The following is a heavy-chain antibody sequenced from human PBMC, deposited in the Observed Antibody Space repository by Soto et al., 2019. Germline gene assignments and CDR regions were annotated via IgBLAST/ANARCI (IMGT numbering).Heavy chain of an antibody. Sequence: VQLVESGGGLVQPGESRRLSCAASGFTFSNYWMHWVRQAPGKGLVWVSRIDSDGSRITYADFVKGRFTISRDNAKNTVYLHMNSLTAEDTAVYYCVRTSLVVAVATREDFWGQGTLVTVSS. D-gene: IGHD2-15*01. V-gene: IGHV3-74*01. CDR1: GFTFSNYW. J-gene: IGHJ4*02. CDR2: IDSDGSRI. CDR3: VRTSLVVAVATREDF.